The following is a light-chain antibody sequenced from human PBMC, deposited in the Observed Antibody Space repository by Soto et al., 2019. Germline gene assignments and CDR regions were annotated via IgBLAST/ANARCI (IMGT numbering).Light chain of an antibody. J-gene: IGKJ4*01. CDR1: QSVSSY. V-gene: IGKV3-11*01. CDR2: DAS. CDR3: QQPSTWPPT. Sequence: EIVLTQSPATLSLSPGERATLSCRASQSVSSYLAWYQQKPGQAPRLLIYDASNRATGIPARFSGSGSGTDFTLTISSLDPEDFAVYYWQQPSTWPPTFGGGTKV.